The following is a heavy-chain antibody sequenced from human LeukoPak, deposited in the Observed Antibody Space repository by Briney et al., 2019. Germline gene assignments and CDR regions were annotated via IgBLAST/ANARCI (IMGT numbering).Heavy chain of an antibody. J-gene: IGHJ4*02. Sequence: ASVKVSCKASGYTLTSYFIHWVRQAPGQGLEWMGWISVYNGNTYYAQKFQGRITMTTDTSTSTAYMDLRSLRSDDTAVYYCASAQEIAVAGSYFDYWGQGTLVTVSS. CDR2: ISVYNGNT. D-gene: IGHD6-19*01. CDR1: GYTLTSYF. CDR3: ASAQEIAVAGSYFDY. V-gene: IGHV1-18*04.